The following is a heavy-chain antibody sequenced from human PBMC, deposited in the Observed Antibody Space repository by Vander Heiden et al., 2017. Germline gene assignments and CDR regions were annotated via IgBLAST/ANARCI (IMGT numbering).Heavy chain of an antibody. Sequence: EVQLVQPGGGLFKPGGSLRLACAASGFPFGGYSVYWVRQAPGKGLAWVTGIRSSRSNNNYADSVKSRFTISRDNAKNALYLQMNSLRAEDTAVSYCARESCCRGGSCYDHDGFDIWGQGTMVTVSS. V-gene: IGHV3-21*01. CDR3: ARESCCRGGSCYDHDGFDI. CDR2: IRSSRSNN. J-gene: IGHJ3*02. D-gene: IGHD2-15*01. CDR1: GFPFGGYS.